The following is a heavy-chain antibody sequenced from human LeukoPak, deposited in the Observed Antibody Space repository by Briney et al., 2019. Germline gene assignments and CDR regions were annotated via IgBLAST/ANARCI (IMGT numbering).Heavy chain of an antibody. CDR1: GFTISTFN. V-gene: IGHV3-30*18. Sequence: GGPLRLSCAASGFTISTFNMHWVRQAPGKGLEWVAVFSSGGRSTFYAENVQGRFTLSRDNSKNTLSLQMNSLRAEDTAVYYCAKSYYYHSGSFDYWGQGTLVTVSS. D-gene: IGHD3-10*01. CDR3: AKSYYYHSGSFDY. CDR2: FSSGGRST. J-gene: IGHJ4*02.